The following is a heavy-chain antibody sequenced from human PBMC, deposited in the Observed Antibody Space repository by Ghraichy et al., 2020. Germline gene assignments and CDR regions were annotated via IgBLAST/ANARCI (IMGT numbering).Heavy chain of an antibody. CDR2: IYAGDSDT. D-gene: IGHD1-26*01. CDR3: ARQRSGSYYSTMGYFDY. J-gene: IGHJ4*02. V-gene: IGHV5-51*01. Sequence: GESLNISCKGSGYSFTTYWIAWVRQMPGKGLEWMGIIYAGDSDTRYSPSFQGQVTISVDKSISTAYLQWSSLKASDTAMYYCARQRSGSYYSTMGYFDYWGQGTLVTVSS. CDR1: GYSFTTYW.